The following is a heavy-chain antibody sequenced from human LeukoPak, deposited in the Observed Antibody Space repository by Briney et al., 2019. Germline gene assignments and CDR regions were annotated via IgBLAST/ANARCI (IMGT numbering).Heavy chain of an antibody. CDR1: GFTFSSYA. CDR3: AKAPSTRRLRLWLGVVMDGTYYFDY. Sequence: PGGSLRLSCAASGFTFSSYAMSWVRQAPGKGLEWVSAISGSGGSTYYADSVKGRFTISRDNSKNTLYLQMNSLRAEDTAVYYCAKAPSTRRLRLWLGVVMDGTYYFDYWGQGTLVTVSS. V-gene: IGHV3-23*01. J-gene: IGHJ4*02. D-gene: IGHD3-3*01. CDR2: ISGSGGST.